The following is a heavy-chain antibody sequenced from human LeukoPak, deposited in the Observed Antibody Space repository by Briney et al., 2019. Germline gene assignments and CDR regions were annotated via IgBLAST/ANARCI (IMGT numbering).Heavy chain of an antibody. Sequence: ASVKVSCKASGYTFTSYYMHWVRQAPGQGLEWMGIINPSGGSTNYAQKFQGRVTMTRDTSTSTVYMELSSRRSEDTAVYYCARSVVGANVDYWGQGTLVTVSS. CDR2: INPSGGST. CDR1: GYTFTSYY. CDR3: ARSVVGANVDY. V-gene: IGHV1-46*01. D-gene: IGHD1-26*01. J-gene: IGHJ4*02.